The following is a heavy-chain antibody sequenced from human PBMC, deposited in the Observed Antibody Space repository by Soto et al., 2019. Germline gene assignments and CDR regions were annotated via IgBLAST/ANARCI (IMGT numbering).Heavy chain of an antibody. D-gene: IGHD1-1*01. Sequence: SLRLSCAASGFTFSSYAMHWIRQAPGKGLEWIGYSSNSGSFTRYADSVKGRFSISRDNAKNSLYLQINSLRGDDTAIYYCVRSGDNYNLLDYWGQGTPVTVS. J-gene: IGHJ4*02. CDR1: GFTFSSYA. V-gene: IGHV3-48*03. CDR3: VRSGDNYNLLDY. CDR2: SSNSGSFT.